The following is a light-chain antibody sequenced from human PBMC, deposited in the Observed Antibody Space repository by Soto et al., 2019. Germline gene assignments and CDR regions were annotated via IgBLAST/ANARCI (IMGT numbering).Light chain of an antibody. CDR2: GAS. Sequence: EIVLTRSPSTLXXSXXXXAXXXXXXSQSVRSNYLAWYQQKPGQAPRLLIYGASSRATGIPDRFSGSGSGTDFTLTISRLEPEDFAVYYCHHYGSSPQTFGQGTKV. J-gene: IGKJ1*01. V-gene: IGKV3-20*01. CDR3: HHYGSSPQT. CDR1: QSVRSNY.